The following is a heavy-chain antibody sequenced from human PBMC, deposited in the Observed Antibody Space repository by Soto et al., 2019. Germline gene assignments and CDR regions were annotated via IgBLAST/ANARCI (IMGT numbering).Heavy chain of an antibody. CDR1: GGTFSSYA. V-gene: IGHV1-69*12. CDR3: ASNVLRYFDSLS. Sequence: QVQLVQSGAEVKKPGSSVKVSCKASGGTFSSYAISWVRQAPGQGLEWMGGIIPIFGTANYAQKFQGRVTITADESTSPAYMELSSLRSEDTAVYYCASNVLRYFDSLSWGQGTLFTVSS. D-gene: IGHD3-9*01. J-gene: IGHJ4*02. CDR2: IIPIFGTA.